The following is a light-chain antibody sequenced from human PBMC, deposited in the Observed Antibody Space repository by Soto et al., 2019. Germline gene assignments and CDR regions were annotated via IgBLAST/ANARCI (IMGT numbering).Light chain of an antibody. J-gene: IGKJ1*01. CDR1: QTISSW. Sequence: DIQMTQSPSTLSGSVGDRVTITCRASQTISSWLAWYQQKPGKAPKLQIYKASTLKSGVPSRFSGSGSGKEFTLTISSLQPDDFATYYCQHYNSYSEAFGQGTKVELK. CDR2: KAS. CDR3: QHYNSYSEA. V-gene: IGKV1-5*03.